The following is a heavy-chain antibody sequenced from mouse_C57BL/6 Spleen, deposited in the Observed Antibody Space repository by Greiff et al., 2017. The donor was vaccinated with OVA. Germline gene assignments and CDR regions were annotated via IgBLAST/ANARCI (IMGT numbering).Heavy chain of an antibody. CDR3: ARSDGYYGNYAMDY. D-gene: IGHD2-3*01. CDR2: IYPGDGDT. Sequence: VQLQQSGPELVKPGASVKISCKASGYAFSSSWMNWVKQRPGQGLEWIGRIYPGDGDTNYNGKFKGKATLTADKSSSTAYMQLSSLTSEDSAVYFCARSDGYYGNYAMDYWGQGTSVTVSS. V-gene: IGHV1-82*01. J-gene: IGHJ4*01. CDR1: GYAFSSSW.